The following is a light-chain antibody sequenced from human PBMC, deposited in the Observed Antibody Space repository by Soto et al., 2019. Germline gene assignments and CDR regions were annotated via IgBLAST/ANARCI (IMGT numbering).Light chain of an antibody. J-gene: IGLJ2*01. CDR1: SSNIGAGYD. CDR2: GNS. Sequence: QSVLTQPPSVSGAPGQRVTISCTGSSSNIGAGYDVHWYQQLPGTAPKVLIYGNSNRPSGVPDRFSGSKSGTSASLAITGLQAEDEADYYCQSYDSSLSGSDVVFGGGTKRTVL. CDR3: QSYDSSLSGSDVV. V-gene: IGLV1-40*01.